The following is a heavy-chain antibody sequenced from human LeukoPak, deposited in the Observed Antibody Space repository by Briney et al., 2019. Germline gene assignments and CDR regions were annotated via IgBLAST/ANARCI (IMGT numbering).Heavy chain of an antibody. Sequence: SETLSLTCTVSGGSISSSSYYWGWIRQPPGKGLEWIGSIYYSGSTYYNPSLKSRVTISVDKSKNQFSLKLSSVTAADTAVYYCARGVRSSSRYKWFDPWGQGTLVTVSS. D-gene: IGHD6-13*01. J-gene: IGHJ5*02. CDR3: ARGVRSSSRYKWFDP. CDR2: IYYSGST. V-gene: IGHV4-39*01. CDR1: GGSISSSSYY.